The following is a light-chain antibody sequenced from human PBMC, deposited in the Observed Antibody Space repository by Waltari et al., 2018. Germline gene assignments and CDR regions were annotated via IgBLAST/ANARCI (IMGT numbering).Light chain of an antibody. Sequence: QSALTQPASLSGYPGQSITLSCTGSSSDVGGNNFLSWYPQHPGKPPKLIIYDYTDRPSGVSDRFSGSMSANTASLTISGLLADDEALYFCSSSSTTGTLVLFGGGTKLTVL. V-gene: IGLV2-14*03. CDR1: SSDVGGNNF. CDR2: DYT. J-gene: IGLJ2*01. CDR3: SSSSTTGTLVL.